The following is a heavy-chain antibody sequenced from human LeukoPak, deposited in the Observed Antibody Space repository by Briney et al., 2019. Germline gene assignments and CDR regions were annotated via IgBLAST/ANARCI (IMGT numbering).Heavy chain of an antibody. D-gene: IGHD3-3*01. CDR2: IKQDGSEK. V-gene: IGHV3-7*03. CDR3: AKDLEQGVVIAVSWFDP. Sequence: GGSLRLSCAASGFTFSSYWMSWVRQAPGKGLEWVANIKQDGSEKYYVDSVKGRFTISRDNSKNTLYLQMNSLRAEDTAVYYCAKDLEQGVVIAVSWFDPWGQGTLVTVSS. CDR1: GFTFSSYW. J-gene: IGHJ5*02.